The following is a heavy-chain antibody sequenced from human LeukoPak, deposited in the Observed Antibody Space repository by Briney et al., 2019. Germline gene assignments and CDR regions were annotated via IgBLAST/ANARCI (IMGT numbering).Heavy chain of an antibody. V-gene: IGHV3-74*01. J-gene: IGHJ4*02. CDR2: ISGDGTNI. CDR3: ARVARGRRDPNHFDY. Sequence: GGSLRLSCVASGFTFSSYYMQWVRQAPRKGLVWVSRISGDGTNINYADSVRGRFTISRDNAKNTVYLQMNTLRAEDTAVYYCARVARGRRDPNHFDYWGQGTLVTVSS. D-gene: IGHD2-21*02. CDR1: GFTFSSYY.